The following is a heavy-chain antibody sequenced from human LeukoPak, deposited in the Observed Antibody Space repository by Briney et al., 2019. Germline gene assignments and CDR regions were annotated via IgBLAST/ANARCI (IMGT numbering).Heavy chain of an antibody. J-gene: IGHJ6*02. CDR3: ARGKAGQQLVVDYDYGMDV. CDR1: GGSIRNYY. CDR2: IYHSGST. D-gene: IGHD6-13*01. Sequence: SETLSLTCTVSGGSIRNYYWSWIRQPPGKGLEWIGYIYHSGSTNYNPSLRSRVTISVDTSRNQFSLELTSVTAADTAVYYCARGKAGQQLVVDYDYGMDVWGQGTTVTVSS. V-gene: IGHV4-59*01.